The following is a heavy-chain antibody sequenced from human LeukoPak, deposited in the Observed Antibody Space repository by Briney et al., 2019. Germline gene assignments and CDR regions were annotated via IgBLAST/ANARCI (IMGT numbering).Heavy chain of an antibody. CDR3: ARGDNWNSFDY. Sequence: SETRSLTCTVSGGSISSYYWSWIRQPPGKGREWIGRIYTSGSTNYNPSLKSRVTMSVDTSKNQFSLKLSSVTAADTAVYYCARGDNWNSFDYWGQGTLVTVSS. CDR2: IYTSGST. J-gene: IGHJ4*02. D-gene: IGHD1-20*01. CDR1: GGSISSYY. V-gene: IGHV4-4*07.